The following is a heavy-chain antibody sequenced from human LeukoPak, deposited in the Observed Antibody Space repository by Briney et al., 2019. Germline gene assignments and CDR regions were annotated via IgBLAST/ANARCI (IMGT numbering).Heavy chain of an antibody. CDR1: GGSISSSNW. CDR3: ARVPYYYDSSGYYYEDYYYYMDV. J-gene: IGHJ6*03. CDR2: IYHSGST. Sequence: PSETLSLTCAVSGGSISSSNWWSWVRQPPGKGLEWIGEIYHSGSTSYNPSLKSRVTISVDESKNQFSLKLSSVTAADTAVYYCARVPYYYDSSGYYYEDYYYYMDVWGKGTTVTVSS. V-gene: IGHV4-4*02. D-gene: IGHD3-22*01.